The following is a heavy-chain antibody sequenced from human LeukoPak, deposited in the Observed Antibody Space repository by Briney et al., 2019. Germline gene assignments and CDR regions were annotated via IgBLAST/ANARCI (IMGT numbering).Heavy chain of an antibody. J-gene: IGHJ4*02. V-gene: IGHV1-69*05. CDR3: ARNFPSMAAAGFYYFDY. Sequence: SVKVSXKASGGTFSSYAISWVRQAPGQGLEWMGRIIPIFGTANYAQKFQGRVTITTDESTSTAYMELSSLRSEDTAVYYCARNFPSMAAAGFYYFDYWGQGTLVTVSS. D-gene: IGHD6-13*01. CDR1: GGTFSSYA. CDR2: IIPIFGTA.